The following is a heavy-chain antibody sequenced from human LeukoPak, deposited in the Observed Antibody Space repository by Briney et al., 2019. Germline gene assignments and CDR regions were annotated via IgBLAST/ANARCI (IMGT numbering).Heavy chain of an antibody. V-gene: IGHV3-64*02. CDR2: ISSNGRST. Sequence: GGSLRLSCAASGLTFSSYAMMWLRQAPGKGLECVSAISSNGRSTHYADSVKGRFIISRDNSNNTLYLQMGSLKPEDTAVYYCARFVSSGPLWGQGTKVTVSS. J-gene: IGHJ3*01. CDR1: GLTFSSYA. D-gene: IGHD3-22*01. CDR3: ARFVSSGPL.